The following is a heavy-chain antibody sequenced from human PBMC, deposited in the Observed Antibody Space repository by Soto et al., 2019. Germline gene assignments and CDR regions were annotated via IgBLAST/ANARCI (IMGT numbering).Heavy chain of an antibody. D-gene: IGHD2-21*02. CDR3: ATAPGPY. CDR2: IYHSGST. V-gene: IGHV4-34*01. J-gene: IGHJ4*02. CDR1: GGSFSGYY. Sequence: SETLSLTCAVYGGSFSGYYWNWIRQPPGKGLEWIGYIYHSGSTYYNPSLKSRVTISVDRSKNQFSLKLSSVTAADTAVYYCATAPGPYWGQGTLVTVSS.